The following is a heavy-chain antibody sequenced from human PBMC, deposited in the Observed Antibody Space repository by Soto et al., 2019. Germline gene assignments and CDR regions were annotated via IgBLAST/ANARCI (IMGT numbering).Heavy chain of an antibody. CDR2: IYHSGST. V-gene: IGHV4-4*02. J-gene: IGHJ4*02. D-gene: IGHD3-3*01. Sequence: QVQLQESGPGLVTPSGTLSLTCAVSGGSISSSYWWNWVRQPPGKRLEWIGKIYHSGSTNYNPSLKNRVTISVDKSNNQFSLRLSSVTAADTAVYFCVTSLNYDFWRDGGRHYYFDYWGQGTLVTVSS. CDR1: GGSISSSYW. CDR3: VTSLNYDFWRDGGRHYYFDY.